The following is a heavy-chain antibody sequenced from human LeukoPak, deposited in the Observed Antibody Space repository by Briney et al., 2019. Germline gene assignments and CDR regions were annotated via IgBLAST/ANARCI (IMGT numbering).Heavy chain of an antibody. CDR2: INPETGAT. D-gene: IGHD3-10*01. CDR3: ARENLNYYGSGSYLY. CDR1: GYPFSGYY. V-gene: IGHV1-2*02. J-gene: IGHJ4*02. Sequence: GASVKVSCKASGYPFSGYYIHWVRQGPGQGLEWLGWINPETGATKYAQRFEGRVTLTRDTSVTPVHMELSGLRSDDSAVYYCARENLNYYGSGSYLYWGQGSQVTVSS.